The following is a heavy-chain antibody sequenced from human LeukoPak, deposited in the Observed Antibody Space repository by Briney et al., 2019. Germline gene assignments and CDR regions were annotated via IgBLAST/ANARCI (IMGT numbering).Heavy chain of an antibody. D-gene: IGHD7-27*01. CDR2: VNLQGST. CDR1: GGSITNTNY. J-gene: IGHJ5*02. Sequence: SETLSLTCGVSGGSITNTNYWTWVRQPPGKGLEWIGEVNLQGSTNYNPSLMGRVAIAVDTSENHISLQLTSVTAADTAVYYCARQRLGFEVGGFDPWGQGTLVTVSS. CDR3: ARQRLGFEVGGFDP. V-gene: IGHV4-4*02.